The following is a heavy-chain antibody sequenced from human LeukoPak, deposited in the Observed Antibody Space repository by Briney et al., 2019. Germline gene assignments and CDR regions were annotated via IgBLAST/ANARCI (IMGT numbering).Heavy chain of an antibody. CDR3: ARGTSIVTVTIRYFDY. D-gene: IGHD4-11*01. CDR1: GASLSTDY. V-gene: IGHV4-59*01. J-gene: IGHJ4*02. CDR2: IYNSGST. Sequence: SETLSLTCTVSGASLSTDYWSWIRQPPGKELEWIGYIYNSGSTNYNPSLRSRVTILADTSKNQFSLKLTSVTAADTAVYFCARGTSIVTVTIRYFDYWGQGTLVTVSS.